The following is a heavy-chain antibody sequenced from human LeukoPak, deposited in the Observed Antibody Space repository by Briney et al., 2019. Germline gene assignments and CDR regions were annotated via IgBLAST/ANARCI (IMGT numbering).Heavy chain of an antibody. CDR3: AKEDFSSGWSVDY. V-gene: IGHV3-23*01. CDR1: GFTFSTYA. CDR2: ISGSGGRT. Sequence: GGSLRLSCAASGFTFSTYAMSWVRQAPGKGLDWVSAISGSGGRTHYADSVKGRFTTSRDNSKNTLYLQMNSLRAEDTAVYYCAKEDFSSGWSVDYWGQGTLVTVSS. D-gene: IGHD6-19*01. J-gene: IGHJ4*02.